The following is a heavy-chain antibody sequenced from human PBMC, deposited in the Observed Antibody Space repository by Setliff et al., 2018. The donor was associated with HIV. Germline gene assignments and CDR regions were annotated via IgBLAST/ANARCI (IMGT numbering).Heavy chain of an antibody. Sequence: SETLSLTCAVSGYSIGRGYYWGWIRQTPGKGLAWIGNIYNSGTNYYNPSLKSRVTISIDTSKNQFSLRLSSVTAADTAVYYCARQGEVGAPFDYWGQGTLVTVSS. J-gene: IGHJ4*02. CDR2: IYNSGTN. CDR1: GYSIGRGYY. D-gene: IGHD1-26*01. V-gene: IGHV4-38-2*01. CDR3: ARQGEVGAPFDY.